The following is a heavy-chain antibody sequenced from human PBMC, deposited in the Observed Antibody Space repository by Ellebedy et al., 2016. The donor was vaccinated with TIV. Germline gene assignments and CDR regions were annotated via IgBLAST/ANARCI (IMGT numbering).Heavy chain of an antibody. CDR1: GFTVSSNY. J-gene: IGHJ6*02. CDR2: IYSGGTT. CDR3: ARDRDPEAIGDYYYVMDV. V-gene: IGHV3-53*01. Sequence: GESLKISCAVSGFTVSSNYMTWVRQAPGKGLEWVSVIYSGGTTDYADSVKGRFTISRDNSKNTLYLEMKSLRAEDTAVYYCARDRDPEAIGDYYYVMDVWGQGTTVTVSS. D-gene: IGHD2-2*02.